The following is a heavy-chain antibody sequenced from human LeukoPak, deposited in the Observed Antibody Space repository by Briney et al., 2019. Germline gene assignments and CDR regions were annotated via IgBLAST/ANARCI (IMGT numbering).Heavy chain of an antibody. Sequence: GGSLRLSCAASGFTFSSYWISWVRQAPGKGLEWVANIKQDGSEKYYVDSVKGRFTISRDNAKNSLYLQMNSLRAEDTAVYYCARDNQADYYDSSGYYLDAFDIWGQGTMVTVSS. CDR3: ARDNQADYYDSSGYYLDAFDI. CDR2: IKQDGSEK. J-gene: IGHJ3*02. CDR1: GFTFSSYW. V-gene: IGHV3-7*01. D-gene: IGHD3-22*01.